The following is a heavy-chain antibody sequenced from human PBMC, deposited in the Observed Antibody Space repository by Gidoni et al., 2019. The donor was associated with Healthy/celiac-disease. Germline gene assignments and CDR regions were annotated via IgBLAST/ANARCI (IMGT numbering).Heavy chain of an antibody. CDR1: GGTFSSYA. J-gene: IGHJ5*02. D-gene: IGHD2-15*01. CDR2: IIPIFGTA. V-gene: IGHV1-69*01. Sequence: QVQLVQSGAEVKKPGSSVKVSCKASGGTFSSYAISWVRQAPGQGLEWMGGIIPIFGTANYAQKFQGRVTITADESTSTAYMELSSLRSEDTAVYYCARVRHCSGGSCYKFEWFDPWGQGTLVTVSS. CDR3: ARVRHCSGGSCYKFEWFDP.